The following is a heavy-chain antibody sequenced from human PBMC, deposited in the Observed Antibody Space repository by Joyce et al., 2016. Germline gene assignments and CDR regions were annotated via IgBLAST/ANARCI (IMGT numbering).Heavy chain of an antibody. V-gene: IGHV1-69*18. Sequence: QVQLVQSGAEVKRPGSSVKVSCKTSRGTFGSLAVHWVRQAPGQGLEWMGMIIPVFGEPKYAQKFGGRATITTDLSSNTVYIALNSLTSDDTAIFHCATARGSSGWFDLWGQGTLVSVSS. CDR2: IIPVFGEP. J-gene: IGHJ5*02. CDR3: ATARGSSGWFDL. CDR1: RGTFGSLA. D-gene: IGHD6-6*01.